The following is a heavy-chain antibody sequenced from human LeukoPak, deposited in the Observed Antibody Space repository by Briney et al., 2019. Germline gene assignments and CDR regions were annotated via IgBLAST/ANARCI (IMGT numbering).Heavy chain of an antibody. CDR2: TSHSGST. D-gene: IGHD1-14*01. CDR1: IGSFSDYY. V-gene: IGHV4-34*01. J-gene: IGHJ4*02. Sequence: SETLSLTCAVYIGSFSDYYWSWIRQPPGKGLEWIGETSHSGSTYYNPSLKSRVTISVDTSKNQFALKLSSVTAADTAVYYCARDRSSYFDYWGQGTLVTVSS. CDR3: ARDRSSYFDY.